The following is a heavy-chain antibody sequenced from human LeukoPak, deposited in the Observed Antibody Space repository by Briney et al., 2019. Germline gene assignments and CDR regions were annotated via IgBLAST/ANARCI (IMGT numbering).Heavy chain of an antibody. J-gene: IGHJ3*01. Sequence: QVGGSLRLSCSASGFTVSSNYMSWVRQAPGKGLEWVSVIYSGGSTYYADSVKGRFTISRDNPKNTVYLQMNSPRAEDTAVYFCARAVPIGTGWDAFDVWGQGTLVTVSS. CDR2: IYSGGST. CDR3: ARAVPIGTGWDAFDV. V-gene: IGHV3-53*01. D-gene: IGHD6-19*01. CDR1: GFTVSSNY.